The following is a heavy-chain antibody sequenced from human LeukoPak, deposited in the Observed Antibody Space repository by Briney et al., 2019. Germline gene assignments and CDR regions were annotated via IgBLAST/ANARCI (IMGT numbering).Heavy chain of an antibody. J-gene: IGHJ4*02. D-gene: IGHD1-26*01. CDR3: ARVVGRYYKVDF. Sequence: SETLSLTCAVYGGSFSDYYWTWIRQPPGKGLEWIGEINHSGSTNYKPSLKSRVTISVDTSKNQFSLKLTSVTAVDTAVYYCARVVGRYYKVDFWGRGTPVTVSP. CDR2: INHSGST. CDR1: GGSFSDYY. V-gene: IGHV4-34*01.